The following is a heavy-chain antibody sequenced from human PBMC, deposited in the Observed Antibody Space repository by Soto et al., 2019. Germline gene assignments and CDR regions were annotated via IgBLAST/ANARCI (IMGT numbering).Heavy chain of an antibody. CDR2: INHSGST. D-gene: IGHD6-6*01. J-gene: IGHJ6*02. Sequence: SETLSLTCAVYDGSFSGYYWSWIRQPPGKGQEWIGEINHSGSTNYNPSLKSRVTISVDTSKNQFSLKLSSVTAADTAVYYCARGRSIAARAYYYYYYGMDVWGQGTTVTVSS. V-gene: IGHV4-34*01. CDR1: DGSFSGYY. CDR3: ARGRSIAARAYYYYYYGMDV.